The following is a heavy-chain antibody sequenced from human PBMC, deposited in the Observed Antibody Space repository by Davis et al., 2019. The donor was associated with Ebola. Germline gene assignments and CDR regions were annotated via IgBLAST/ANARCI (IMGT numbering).Heavy chain of an antibody. CDR1: GFTFSSYA. Sequence: GESLKISCAASGFTFSSYAMSWVRQAPGKGLEWVSAISGSGGSTYYADSVKGRFTISRDNSKNTLYLQMNSLRAEDTAVYYCAKEGGYSGYDTGDFDYWGQGTLVTVSS. V-gene: IGHV3-23*01. D-gene: IGHD5-12*01. J-gene: IGHJ4*02. CDR2: ISGSGGST. CDR3: AKEGGYSGYDTGDFDY.